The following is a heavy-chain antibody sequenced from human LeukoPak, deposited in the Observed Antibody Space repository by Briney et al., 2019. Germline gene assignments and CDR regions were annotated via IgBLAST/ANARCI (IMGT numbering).Heavy chain of an antibody. J-gene: IGHJ5*02. Sequence: SVKVSCKASGGTLSSYAISWVRQAPGQGLEWMGGIIPIFGTANYAQKFQGRVTITTDESTSTAYMELSSPRSEDTAVYYCARALTGTDLNWFDPWGQGTLVTVSS. D-gene: IGHD1-20*01. V-gene: IGHV1-69*05. CDR1: GGTLSSYA. CDR3: ARALTGTDLNWFDP. CDR2: IIPIFGTA.